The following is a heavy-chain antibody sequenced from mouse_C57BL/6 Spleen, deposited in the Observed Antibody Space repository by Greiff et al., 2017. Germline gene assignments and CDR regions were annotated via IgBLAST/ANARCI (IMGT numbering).Heavy chain of an antibody. CDR1: GFTFSDYG. D-gene: IGHD1-1*01. CDR3: ARRTTVVGGYAMDY. J-gene: IGHJ4*01. V-gene: IGHV5-17*01. Sequence: ELQLQESGGGLVKPGGSLKLSCAASGFTFSDYGMHWVRQAPEKGLEWVAYISSGSSTIYYADTVKGRFTISRDNAKNTLFLQMTSLRSEDTAMYYCARRTTVVGGYAMDYWGQGTSVTVSS. CDR2: ISSGSSTI.